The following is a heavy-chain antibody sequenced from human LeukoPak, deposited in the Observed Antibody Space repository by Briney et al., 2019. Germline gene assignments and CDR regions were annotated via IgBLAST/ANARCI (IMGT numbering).Heavy chain of an antibody. D-gene: IGHD4-17*01. J-gene: IGHJ4*02. CDR1: GGSISSSSYY. V-gene: IGHV4-39*07. CDR3: ARELHGDHFLDH. CDR2: IYYSGST. Sequence: NPSETLSLTCTVSGGSISSSSYYWGWIRQPPGKGLEWIGSIYYSGSTYYNPSLKSRVTISVDTSKNQFSLKLNSVTAADTAVYYCARELHGDHFLDHWGQGTLVTVSS.